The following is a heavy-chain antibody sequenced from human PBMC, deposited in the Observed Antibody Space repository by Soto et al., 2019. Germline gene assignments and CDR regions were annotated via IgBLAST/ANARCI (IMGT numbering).Heavy chain of an antibody. Sequence: ASVKASCKASGYTLTSYAMHWLRQAPEQRLEWMGWINAGNGNTKYSQKFQGRVTITRDTSASTAYMELSSLRSEDTAVYYCARASIFGVVIMAFARWGQGTLVTVSS. V-gene: IGHV1-3*01. CDR2: INAGNGNT. CDR3: ARASIFGVVIMAFAR. J-gene: IGHJ1*01. D-gene: IGHD3-3*01. CDR1: GYTLTSYA.